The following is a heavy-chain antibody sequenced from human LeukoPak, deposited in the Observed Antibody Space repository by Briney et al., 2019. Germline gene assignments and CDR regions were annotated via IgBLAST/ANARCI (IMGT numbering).Heavy chain of an antibody. V-gene: IGHV6-1*01. CDR1: GDSVSRNSAA. J-gene: IGHJ3*02. CDR3: ARDYAFEI. CDR2: TYYRSKWYS. Sequence: SQTLSLTCAISGDSVSRNSAAWNWVRQSPSRGLEWLGRTYYRSKWYSDYADSVKSRITITPDTSKNQFSLHLNSVTPEDTAEYFCARDYAFEIWGQGTMVTVSS.